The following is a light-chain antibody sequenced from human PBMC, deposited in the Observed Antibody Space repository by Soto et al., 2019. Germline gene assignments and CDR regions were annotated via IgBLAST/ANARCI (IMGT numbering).Light chain of an antibody. Sequence: QSVLTQPPSVSAAPGQTVTIACSGSKSNIGKNYISWYQQLPGTAPKLVIYDINKRPSGIGDRFSGSKSGTSAALGITGLQRGDDAYDVCASWGTNLSAVVFGGGTKLTVL. V-gene: IGLV1-51*01. CDR1: KSNIGKNY. CDR2: DIN. J-gene: IGLJ3*02. CDR3: ASWGTNLSAVV.